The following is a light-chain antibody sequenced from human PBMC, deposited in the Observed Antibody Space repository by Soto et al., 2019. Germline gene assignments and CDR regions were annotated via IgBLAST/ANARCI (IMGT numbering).Light chain of an antibody. CDR3: SSYTSSTLYV. Sequence: QSVLTQPASVSGSPGQSITISCTGTSSDDGGYNYVSWYQQHPGKAPKIMIYDVSNRPSGVSNSFSGSKSGKTASLTISGLQAEDEADYYCSSYTSSTLYVFGTGTKVTVL. V-gene: IGLV2-14*01. CDR1: SSDDGGYNY. J-gene: IGLJ1*01. CDR2: DVS.